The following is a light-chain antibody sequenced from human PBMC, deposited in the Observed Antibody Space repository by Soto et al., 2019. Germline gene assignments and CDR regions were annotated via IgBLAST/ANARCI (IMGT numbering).Light chain of an antibody. CDR3: SSYTSSNTVV. CDR1: SSDIGAYDY. Sequence: QSALTQPASLSGSPGQSITISCTGTSSDIGAYDYVSWFQQHPGKAPKLMIYEVSNRPSGVSNRFSGSKSGNTASLTISGLQAEDEADYYCSSYTSSNTVVFGGGTKVTVL. J-gene: IGLJ3*02. CDR2: EVS. V-gene: IGLV2-14*01.